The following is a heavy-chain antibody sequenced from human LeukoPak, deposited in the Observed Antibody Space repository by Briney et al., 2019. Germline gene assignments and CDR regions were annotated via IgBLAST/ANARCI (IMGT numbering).Heavy chain of an antibody. CDR3: ARANFLYCSSTSCLFDY. CDR2: INPNDGDT. Sequence: LAASVKVSCKASGYTFTDYYMHWVRQAPGQGFGWMGWINPNDGDTYYAQKFQGRVTMTRDTSISTAHMEVSRLRSDDTAVYYCARANFLYCSSTSCLFDYWGQGTLVTVSS. V-gene: IGHV1-2*02. CDR1: GYTFTDYY. J-gene: IGHJ4*02. D-gene: IGHD2-2*01.